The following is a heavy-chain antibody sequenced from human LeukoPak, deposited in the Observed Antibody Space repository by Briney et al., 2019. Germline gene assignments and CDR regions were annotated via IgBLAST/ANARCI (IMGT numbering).Heavy chain of an antibody. CDR1: GFTFSSYA. Sequence: GGSLRLSCAASGFTFSSYAMSWVRQAPGKGLEWVSAISGSGGSTYYADSVKGRFTISRDNSKNTLYLQMNSLRAEDTAVYYCAKSNGGQYCDILTGYYLYYFDYWGQGTLVTVSS. D-gene: IGHD3-9*01. V-gene: IGHV3-23*01. CDR2: ISGSGGST. J-gene: IGHJ4*02. CDR3: AKSNGGQYCDILTGYYLYYFDY.